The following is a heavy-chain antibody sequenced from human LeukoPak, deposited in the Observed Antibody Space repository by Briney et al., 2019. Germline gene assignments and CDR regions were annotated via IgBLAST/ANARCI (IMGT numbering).Heavy chain of an antibody. CDR2: ISSSSSYI. CDR1: GFTFSSYS. V-gene: IGHV3-21*01. D-gene: IGHD3-9*01. J-gene: IGHJ4*02. Sequence: GGSLRLSCAASGFTFSSYSMNWVRQAPGKGLEWVSSISSSSSYIYYADSVKGRFTISRDNAKNSLYLQMNSLRAEDTAVYYCARASGDYDILTGYYYFDYWGQGTLVTVSS. CDR3: ARASGDYDILTGYYYFDY.